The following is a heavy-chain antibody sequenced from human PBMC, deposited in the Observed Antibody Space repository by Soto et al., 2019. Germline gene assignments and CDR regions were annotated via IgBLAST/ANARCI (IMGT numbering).Heavy chain of an antibody. CDR3: ARGGPENDY. D-gene: IGHD1-26*01. CDR2: IIPMSGAT. J-gene: IGHJ4*02. V-gene: IGHV1-69*12. Sequence: QVQLVQSGAEVKKPGSLVKVSYKASGGTFSSYALSWVRQAPGQGLEWMGGIIPMSGATNYAQKFQGRVTFTADESTNTAYLELTSLRSEDTAVYYCARGGPENDYWGQGTLVTVSS. CDR1: GGTFSSYA.